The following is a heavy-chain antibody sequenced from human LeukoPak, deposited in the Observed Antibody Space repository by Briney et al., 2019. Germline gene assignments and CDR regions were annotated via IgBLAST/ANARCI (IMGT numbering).Heavy chain of an antibody. CDR3: ARDAGTWGYGYNFDC. CDR1: GFTFSSYG. CDR2: MSFDGSNT. V-gene: IGHV3-30*03. D-gene: IGHD1-1*01. Sequence: GGSLRLSCAASGFTFSSYGMHWVRQAPGKGLEWVAVMSFDGSNTHYADSVKGRFTVSRDNSKNTLYLQMTSLRADDTAVYYCARDAGTWGYGYNFDCWGQGTLVTVSS. J-gene: IGHJ4*02.